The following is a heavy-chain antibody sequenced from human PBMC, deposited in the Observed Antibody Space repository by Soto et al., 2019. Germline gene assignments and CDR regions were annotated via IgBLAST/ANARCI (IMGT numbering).Heavy chain of an antibody. J-gene: IGHJ4*02. Sequence: ASVKVSCKASGYTFTSYYMHWVRQAPGQGLEWMGIINPSGGSTSYAQKFQGRVTMTRDTSTSTVYMELSSLRSEDMAVYYCARDSASAYRGGDYYFPHHRDYWGQGTLVTVSS. CDR3: ARDSASAYRGGDYYFPHHRDY. CDR1: GYTFTSYY. V-gene: IGHV1-46*01. D-gene: IGHD2-21*02. CDR2: INPSGGST.